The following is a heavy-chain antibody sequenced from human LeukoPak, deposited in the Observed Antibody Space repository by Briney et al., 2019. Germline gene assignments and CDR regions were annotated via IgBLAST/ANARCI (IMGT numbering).Heavy chain of an antibody. D-gene: IGHD3-10*01. V-gene: IGHV3-7*01. CDR1: GFMFSSYW. J-gene: IGHJ4*02. CDR3: TREGAGGFDY. CDR2: IKQDGSEK. Sequence: GGSLRLSCAASGFMFSSYWMGWVRQAPGKGLEWVANIKQDGSEKYHVDSVKGRFTISRDNAKNSLYLQMNSLRAEDTAVYYCTREGAGGFDYWGQGTLVTVSS.